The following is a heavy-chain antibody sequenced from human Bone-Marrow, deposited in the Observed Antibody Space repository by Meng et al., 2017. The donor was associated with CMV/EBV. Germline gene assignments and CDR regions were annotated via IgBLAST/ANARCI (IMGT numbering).Heavy chain of an antibody. J-gene: IGHJ6*02. CDR3: ARHYDFWSGYSSPAYGMDV. CDR2: ISFDGSHK. V-gene: IGHV3-30*04. CDR1: GFTFSTYA. Sequence: GGSLRLSCAASGFTFSTYAMHWVRQAPGKGLEWVAVISFDGSHKYYAESVKGRFTISRDNAKNSLYLQMNSLGAEDTAVYYCARHYDFWSGYSSPAYGMDVWGQGTTVTVSS. D-gene: IGHD3-3*01.